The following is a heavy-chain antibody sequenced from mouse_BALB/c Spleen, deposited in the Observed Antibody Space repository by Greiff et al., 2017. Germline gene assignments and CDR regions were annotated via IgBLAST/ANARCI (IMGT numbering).Heavy chain of an antibody. Sequence: EVQLQESGPGLVKPSQSLSLTCSVTGYSITSGYYWNWIRQFPGNKLEWMGYISYDGSNNYNPSLKNRISITRDTSKNQFFLKLNSVTTEDTATYYCARDPDGYYGYWGQGTTLTVSS. CDR1: GYSITSGYY. CDR2: ISYDGSN. CDR3: ARDPDGYYGY. V-gene: IGHV3-6*02. D-gene: IGHD2-3*01. J-gene: IGHJ2*01.